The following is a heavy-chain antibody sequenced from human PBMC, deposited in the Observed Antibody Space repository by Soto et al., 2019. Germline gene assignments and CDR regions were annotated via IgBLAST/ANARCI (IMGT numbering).Heavy chain of an antibody. V-gene: IGHV3-23*01. CDR3: AKGSALAATGGWDWFDS. Sequence: EVHVLESGGGLVQPGGSLRLSCAASGFTFNTYALSWVRQAPGKGLEWVSGISGRGSNTFYGHAVKGRFTISRDNSKDTLYLKMNSLRVEETAVYYCAKGSALAATGGWDWFDSWGQGTLVTVSS. CDR1: GFTFNTYA. CDR2: ISGRGSNT. J-gene: IGHJ5*01. D-gene: IGHD6-13*01.